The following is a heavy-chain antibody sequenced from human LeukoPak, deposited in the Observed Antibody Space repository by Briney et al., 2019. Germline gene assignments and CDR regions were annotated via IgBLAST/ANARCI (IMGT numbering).Heavy chain of an antibody. V-gene: IGHV4-31*03. CDR3: ARVAGDYGPGYFRH. D-gene: IGHD4-17*01. CDR1: GGSISSGGYY. Sequence: PSETLSLTCTVSGGSISSGGYYWSWIRQHPGKGLEWIGYIYYSGSTYYNPSLKSRVTISVDTSKNQFSLKLSSVTAADTAVYYCARVAGDYGPGYFRHWGQGTLVTVSS. CDR2: IYYSGST. J-gene: IGHJ1*01.